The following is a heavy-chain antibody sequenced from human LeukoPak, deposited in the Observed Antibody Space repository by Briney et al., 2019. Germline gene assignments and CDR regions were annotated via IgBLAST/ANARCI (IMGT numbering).Heavy chain of an antibody. V-gene: IGHV1-69*06. J-gene: IGHJ6*03. CDR3: ATSTSPGGYYYMDV. CDR1: GGTFSSYA. D-gene: IGHD2-2*01. Sequence: ASVKVSCKASGGTFSSYAISWVRQAPGQGLEWMGGIIPIFGTANYAQKFQGRVTMTEDTSTDTAYMELSSLRSEDTAVYYCATSTSPGGYYYMDVWGKGTTVTVSS. CDR2: IIPIFGTA.